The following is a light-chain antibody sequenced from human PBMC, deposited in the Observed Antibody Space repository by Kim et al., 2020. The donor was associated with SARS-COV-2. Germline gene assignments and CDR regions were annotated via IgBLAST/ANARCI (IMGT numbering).Light chain of an antibody. CDR3: VLPYSGAPV. Sequence: QAVVTQEPSLTVAPGGTVALTCASSTGAVTSDSYPNWFQQKPGQAPRTLSYSTNNKHSWTPARISGSLLGGKAALTLSRVQPEDEADYYCVLPYSGAPVFGGGTQLTVL. J-gene: IGLJ3*02. CDR1: TGAVTSDSY. CDR2: STN. V-gene: IGLV7-43*01.